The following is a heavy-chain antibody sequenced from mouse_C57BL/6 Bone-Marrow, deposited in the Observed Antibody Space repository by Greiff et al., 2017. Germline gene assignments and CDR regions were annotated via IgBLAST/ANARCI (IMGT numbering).Heavy chain of an antibody. CDR2: IDPSDSYT. J-gene: IGHJ4*01. CDR1: GYTFTSYW. V-gene: IGHV1-69*01. Sequence: QVQLQQPGAELVMPGASVKLSCKASGYTFTSYWMHWVKQRPGQGLEWIGEIDPSDSYTNYNQKFKGKSTLTVDKSSSTAYMPLSSLTSEDSAVYYCARSNHYYGSSYAMDYWGQGTSVTVSS. D-gene: IGHD1-1*01. CDR3: ARSNHYYGSSYAMDY.